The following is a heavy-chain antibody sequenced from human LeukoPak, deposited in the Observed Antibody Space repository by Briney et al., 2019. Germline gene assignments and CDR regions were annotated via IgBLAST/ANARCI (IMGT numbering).Heavy chain of an antibody. CDR1: GFTFSSYW. Sequence: GGSLRLSCAASGFTFSSYWMSWVRQAPGKGLEWVANIKQDGSEKYYVDSVKGRFTISRDNAKNSLYLQMNSLRAEDTAVYYCARAPPTYAPSIVVVPAAILDYWGQGTLVTVSS. J-gene: IGHJ4*02. V-gene: IGHV3-7*04. D-gene: IGHD2-2*01. CDR2: IKQDGSEK. CDR3: ARAPPTYAPSIVVVPAAILDY.